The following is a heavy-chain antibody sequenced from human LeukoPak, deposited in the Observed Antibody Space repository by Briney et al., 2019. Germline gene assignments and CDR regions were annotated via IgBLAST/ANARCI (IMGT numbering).Heavy chain of an antibody. CDR2: SYSGGTSGG. J-gene: IGHJ4*02. Sequence: PGGSLRLSCAASGFTVSTDHMSWVRQAPGKGLEGGAISYSEEWVAISYSGGTSGGTSPYAESVKGRFPTSRDNSRNTLSLQMNSLRAEDTALYYCARVWELSFDHWGQGTLVTVSS. CDR1: GFTVSTDH. D-gene: IGHD1-26*01. CDR3: ARVWELSFDH. V-gene: IGHV3-53*01.